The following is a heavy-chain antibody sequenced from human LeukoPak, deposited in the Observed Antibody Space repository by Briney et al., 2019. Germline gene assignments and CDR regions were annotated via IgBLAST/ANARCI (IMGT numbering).Heavy chain of an antibody. CDR3: ARGGGGWLPFDF. D-gene: IGHD5-24*01. J-gene: IGHJ4*02. V-gene: IGHV4-34*01. CDR1: AGSFSGYY. Sequence: PSETLSLTCAVYAGSFSGYYWSWIRQPPGKGLEWIGEINHSGSTNYNPSLKSRVTISVDTSKNQFSLKLSSVTAADTAVYYCARGGGGWLPFDFWGQRTLVTVSS. CDR2: INHSGST.